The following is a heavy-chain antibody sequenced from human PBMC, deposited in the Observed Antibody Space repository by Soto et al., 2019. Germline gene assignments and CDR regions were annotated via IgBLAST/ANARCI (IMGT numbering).Heavy chain of an antibody. CDR3: ARHGRGVGARPLDY. Sequence: QVTLKESGPVLVKPTETLTLTCTVSGFSLSNARMGVSWIRQPPGKALEWLAHIFSNDEKSYSTYLKSRLTSSKDTSKRLVVLTMTNMDPVDTATYYCARHGRGVGARPLDYWGQGTLVTVSS. CDR2: IFSNDEK. D-gene: IGHD1-26*01. CDR1: GFSLSNARMG. J-gene: IGHJ4*02. V-gene: IGHV2-26*01.